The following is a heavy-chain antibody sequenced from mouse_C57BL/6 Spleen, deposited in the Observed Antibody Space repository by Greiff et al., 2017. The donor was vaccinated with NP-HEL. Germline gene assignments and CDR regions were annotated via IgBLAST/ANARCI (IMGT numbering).Heavy chain of an antibody. D-gene: IGHD1-1*01. Sequence: EVQLQQSGPELVKPGASVKISCKASGYTFTDYYMNWVKQSHGKSLEWIGDINPNNGGTSYNQKFKGKATLTVDKSSSTAYMELRSLTSEDSAVYYCAINYGSSLWYFDVWGTGTTVTVSS. CDR3: AINYGSSLWYFDV. CDR1: GYTFTDYY. CDR2: INPNNGGT. V-gene: IGHV1-26*01. J-gene: IGHJ1*03.